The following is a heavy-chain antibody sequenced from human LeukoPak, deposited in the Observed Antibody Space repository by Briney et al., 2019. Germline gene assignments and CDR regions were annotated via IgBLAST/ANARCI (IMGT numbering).Heavy chain of an antibody. CDR3: ARDTRASLDY. Sequence: GGSLRLSCAASGFTVSSNYMSWVRQAPGKGLEWVSVIYSGGSTYYADSVKGGFTISRDNSKNTLYLQMNSLRAEDTAVYYCARDTRASLDYWGQGTLVTVSS. J-gene: IGHJ4*02. D-gene: IGHD2-2*01. CDR2: IYSGGST. CDR1: GFTVSSNY. V-gene: IGHV3-66*01.